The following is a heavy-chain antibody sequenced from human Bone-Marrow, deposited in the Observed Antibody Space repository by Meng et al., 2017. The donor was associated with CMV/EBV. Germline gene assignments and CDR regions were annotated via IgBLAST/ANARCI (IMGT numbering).Heavy chain of an antibody. J-gene: IGHJ6*02. V-gene: IGHV3-23*01. D-gene: IGHD3-22*01. CDR2: ISGSGGST. CDR3: EKVVYSGPKPFSYYYDSSCYYYGNYGMDV. Sequence: GESLKISCAASGFTFSSYSMNWVRQAPGKGLEWVSAISGSGGSTYYADSVKGRFTISRDNSKNTLYLQMNSLRAEDTAVYYCEKVVYSGPKPFSYYYDSSCYYYGNYGMDVWGQGTTVTVSS. CDR1: GFTFSSYS.